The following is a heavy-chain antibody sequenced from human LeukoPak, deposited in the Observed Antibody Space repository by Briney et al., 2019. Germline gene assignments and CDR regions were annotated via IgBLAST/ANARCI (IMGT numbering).Heavy chain of an antibody. CDR1: GGTFSSYA. J-gene: IGHJ6*02. V-gene: IGHV1-69*04. D-gene: IGHD3-10*01. CDR2: IIPILGIA. Sequence: SVNVSCKASGGTFSSYAISWVRQAPGQGLEWMGRIIPILGIANYAQKFQGRVTITADKSTSTAYMELSSLRAEDTAVYYCARDSSNGPGRNSYGMDVWGQGTTVTVSS. CDR3: ARDSSNGPGRNSYGMDV.